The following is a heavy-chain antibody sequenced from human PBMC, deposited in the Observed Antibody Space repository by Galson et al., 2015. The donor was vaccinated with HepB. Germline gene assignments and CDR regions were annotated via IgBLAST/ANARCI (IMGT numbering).Heavy chain of an antibody. D-gene: IGHD6-13*01. Sequence: SLRLSCAASGFTVSSNYMNWVRQAPGKGLEWVSVIYSGGSTYYADSVKGRFTISRDNSKNTLFLQMNSLRAEDTAVYYCARAYSSSWSYYFDYWGQGTLVTVSS. J-gene: IGHJ4*02. CDR3: ARAYSSSWSYYFDY. CDR1: GFTVSSNY. V-gene: IGHV3-53*01. CDR2: IYSGGST.